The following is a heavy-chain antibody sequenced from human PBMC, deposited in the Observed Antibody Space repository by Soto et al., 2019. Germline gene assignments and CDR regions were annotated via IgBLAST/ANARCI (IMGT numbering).Heavy chain of an antibody. V-gene: IGHV4-39*01. CDR3: ATLSRLRLVDY. J-gene: IGHJ4*02. CDR1: GGSISSSNYY. D-gene: IGHD6-19*01. Sequence: SETLSLTCTVSGGSISSSNYYWGWISQPPGKGLEWIGSIYYSGTTYYNPSLKSRVTISVDTSKSQFSLKLSSVTAADTAVYYCATLSRLRLVDYWGQGTLVTVSS. CDR2: IYYSGTT.